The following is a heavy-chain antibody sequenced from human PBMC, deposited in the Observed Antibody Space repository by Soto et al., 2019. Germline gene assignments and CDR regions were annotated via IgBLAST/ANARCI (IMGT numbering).Heavy chain of an antibody. J-gene: IGHJ3*02. Sequence: QVQLVESGGGVVQPGRSLRLSCAASGFTFSSYGMHWVRQAPGKGLEWVAVISYDGSNKYYADSVKGRFTISRDNSKXXXXXXXXXXXXXDTAVYYCAKDLQWLDSGAFDIWGQGTMVTVSS. CDR3: AKDLQWLDSGAFDI. D-gene: IGHD3-10*01. CDR1: GFTFSSYG. V-gene: IGHV3-30*03. CDR2: ISYDGSNK.